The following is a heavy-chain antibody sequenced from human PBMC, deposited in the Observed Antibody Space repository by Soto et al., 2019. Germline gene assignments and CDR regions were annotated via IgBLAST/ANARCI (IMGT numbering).Heavy chain of an antibody. Sequence: QVQLVESGGGVVQPGRSLRLSCAASGFTFSSYGMHWVRQAPGKGLEWVALVWYDGGNKYYADSVKGRFTISRDNSKNTLYLQMNSVRDEDTAMYYCVRAAGYSGNDYVYFYGMDVWGQGTTVTVSS. J-gene: IGHJ6*02. CDR2: VWYDGGNK. CDR3: VRAAGYSGNDYVYFYGMDV. D-gene: IGHD5-12*01. CDR1: GFTFSSYG. V-gene: IGHV3-33*01.